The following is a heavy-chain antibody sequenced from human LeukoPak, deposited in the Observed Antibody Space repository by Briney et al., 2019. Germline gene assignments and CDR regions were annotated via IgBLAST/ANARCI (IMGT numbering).Heavy chain of an antibody. Sequence: PGGSLRLSCAASGFTFSSYAMSWVRQAPGKGLEWVSAISGSGGSTYYADSVKGRFTISRDNSKNTLYLQMNSLRAEDAAVYYCAKQIVVVLYGMDVWGQGTTVTVSS. V-gene: IGHV3-23*01. CDR3: AKQIVVVLYGMDV. CDR2: ISGSGGST. D-gene: IGHD3-22*01. J-gene: IGHJ6*02. CDR1: GFTFSSYA.